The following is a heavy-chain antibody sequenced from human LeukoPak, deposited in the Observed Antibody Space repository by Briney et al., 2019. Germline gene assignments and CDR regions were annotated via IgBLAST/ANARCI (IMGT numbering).Heavy chain of an antibody. CDR2: ISSRSSYI. D-gene: IGHD6-13*01. V-gene: IGHV3-21*01. J-gene: IGHJ4*02. CDR3: ARLRWAAGDGYYFDY. CDR1: GFTFSSYS. Sequence: GGSLRLSCAASGFTFSSYSMNWVRQAPGKGLEWVSSISSRSSYIYYADSVKGRFTISRDNAKNSLFLQMNSLRAEDTAMYYCARLRWAAGDGYYFDYWGQGTPVTVSS.